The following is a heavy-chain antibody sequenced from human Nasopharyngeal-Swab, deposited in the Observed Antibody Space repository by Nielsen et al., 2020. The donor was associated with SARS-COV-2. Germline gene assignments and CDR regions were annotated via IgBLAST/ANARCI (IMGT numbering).Heavy chain of an antibody. CDR1: GFTFNNYG. D-gene: IGHD5-18*01. J-gene: IGHJ4*02. V-gene: IGHV3-23*01. CDR3: ANGRYSYGHFDY. Sequence: GGSLRLSCEASGFTFNNYGMHWVRQAPGKGLEWVSAISGSGGSTYYADSVKGRFTISRDNSKNTLYLQMNSLRAEDTAVYYCANGRYSYGHFDYWGQGTLVTVSS. CDR2: ISGSGGST.